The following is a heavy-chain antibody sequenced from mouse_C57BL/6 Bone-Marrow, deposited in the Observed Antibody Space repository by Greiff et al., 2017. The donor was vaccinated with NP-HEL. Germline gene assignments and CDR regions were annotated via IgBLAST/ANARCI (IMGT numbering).Heavy chain of an antibody. CDR2: IYPRSGNT. CDR3: ARYRPITTVVAPMDY. Sequence: VKLMESGAELARPGASVKLSCKASGYTFTSYGISWVKQRTGQGLEWIGEIYPRSGNTYYNEKFKGKATLTADKSSSTAYMELRSLTSEDSAVYFCARYRPITTVVAPMDYWGQGTSVTVSS. CDR1: GYTFTSYG. V-gene: IGHV1-81*01. J-gene: IGHJ4*01. D-gene: IGHD1-1*01.